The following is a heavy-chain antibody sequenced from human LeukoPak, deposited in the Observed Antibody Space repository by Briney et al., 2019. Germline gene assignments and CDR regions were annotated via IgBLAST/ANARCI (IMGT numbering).Heavy chain of an antibody. CDR1: GGSISSSSYY. CDR3: ARDPGGAAGVLIEDAFDI. CDR2: IYYSGST. V-gene: IGHV4-39*07. J-gene: IGHJ3*02. D-gene: IGHD3-16*01. Sequence: SETLSLTCTVSGGSISSSSYYWGWIRQPPGKGLEWIGSIYYSGSTYYNPSLKSRVTISVDTSKNQFSLKLSSVTAADTAVYYRARDPGGAAGVLIEDAFDIWGQGTMVTVSS.